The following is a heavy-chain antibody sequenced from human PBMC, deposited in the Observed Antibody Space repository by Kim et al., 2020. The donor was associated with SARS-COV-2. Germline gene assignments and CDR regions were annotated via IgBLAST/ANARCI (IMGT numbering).Heavy chain of an antibody. J-gene: IGHJ3*02. D-gene: IGHD1-20*01. V-gene: IGHV3-23*01. Sequence: GGSLRLSCVASGFTLRNYGMTWVRQAPGKGLEWVSDVISGGRTFYDDYAMDRCSTTRGISTNTPHLLMNSMLADDKAIYYYAEDPATYNKTFD. CDR3: AEDPATYNKTFD. CDR1: GFTLRNYG. CDR2: VISGGRT.